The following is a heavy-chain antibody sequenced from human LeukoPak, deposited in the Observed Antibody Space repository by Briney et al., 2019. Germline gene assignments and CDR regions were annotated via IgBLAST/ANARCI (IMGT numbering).Heavy chain of an antibody. J-gene: IGHJ4*02. D-gene: IGHD3-22*01. CDR1: GYSLTRYY. CDR2: MNPSGTST. CDR3: ARALYYYDSRSYGDFDY. Sequence: EASVKVSCKASGYSLTRYYMHWVRHAPGQGLEWMGIMNPSGTSTNYAQKFQGRVIMTGDTSTSTVYMELRSLRSDDTAVYYCARALYYYDSRSYGDFDYWGQGTLVTVSS. V-gene: IGHV1-46*01.